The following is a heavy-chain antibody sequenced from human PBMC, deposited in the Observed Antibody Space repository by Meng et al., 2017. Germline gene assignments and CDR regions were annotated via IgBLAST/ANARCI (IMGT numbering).Heavy chain of an antibody. Sequence: GESLKISCAASGFTFSSYGMHWVRQAPGKGLEWVAVIWYDGSNKYYADSVKGRFTISRDNSKNTLYLQMNSLRAEDTAVYYCARLTVAGHRDYYYGMDVWGQGTTVTVSS. CDR1: GFTFSSYG. D-gene: IGHD6-19*01. V-gene: IGHV3-33*01. CDR3: ARLTVAGHRDYYYGMDV. CDR2: IWYDGSNK. J-gene: IGHJ6*02.